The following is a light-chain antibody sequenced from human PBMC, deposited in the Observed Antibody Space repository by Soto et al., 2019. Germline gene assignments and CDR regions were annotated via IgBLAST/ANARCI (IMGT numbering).Light chain of an antibody. CDR2: DVS. Sequence: QSVLTQPASVSGSPGQSITISCTGTSSDVGGYNYVSWYQQHPGKAPKLMIYDVSNRPSGVSNRFSGSKSGNTASLTISGLQADDEADYYCSSYTSTSTPFVSGTGTKVTVL. CDR1: SSDVGGYNY. J-gene: IGLJ1*01. V-gene: IGLV2-14*01. CDR3: SSYTSTSTPFV.